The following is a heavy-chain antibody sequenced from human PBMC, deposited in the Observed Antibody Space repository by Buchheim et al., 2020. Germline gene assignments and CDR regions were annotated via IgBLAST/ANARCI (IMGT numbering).Heavy chain of an antibody. Sequence: EVQLVESGGGLVQPGGSLRLSCAASGFTVSSNYMSWVRQAPGKGLEWVSVIYSGGSTYYADSVKGRFTISRDNSKNTLYLQMNSLRAEDTAVYYCASPYIAARYYYGMDVWGQGTT. V-gene: IGHV3-66*01. CDR3: ASPYIAARYYYGMDV. CDR2: IYSGGST. J-gene: IGHJ6*02. D-gene: IGHD6-6*01. CDR1: GFTVSSNY.